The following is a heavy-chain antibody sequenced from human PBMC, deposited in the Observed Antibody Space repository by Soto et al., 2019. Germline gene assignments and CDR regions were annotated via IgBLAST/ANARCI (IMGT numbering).Heavy chain of an antibody. Sequence: QVQLVQSGVEVKKPGASVKVSCKAMGYTFTNYGLSWVRQAPGEGLEWLGWISAYNGHTKYAQKVKDRVNLTTDTSASTAYVELRSLTSDDPAVYYCVRGDGGYFDHWGQGTLVLVSS. D-gene: IGHD3-16*01. CDR1: GYTFTNYG. J-gene: IGHJ4*02. V-gene: IGHV1-18*01. CDR2: ISAYNGHT. CDR3: VRGDGGYFDH.